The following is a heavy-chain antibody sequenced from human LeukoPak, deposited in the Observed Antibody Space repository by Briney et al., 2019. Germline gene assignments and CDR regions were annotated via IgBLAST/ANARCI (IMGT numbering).Heavy chain of an antibody. D-gene: IGHD3-22*01. CDR2: IYYSGST. Sequence: SETLSLTCTVSGGSISSYYWSWIRQPPGKGLEWIGYIYYSGSTNYNPSLKSRVTISVDTSKNQFSLKLSSVTAADTAVYYCASTYYYYDSSGYYYEYYFDYWGQGTLVTVSS. CDR3: ASTYYYYDSSGYYYEYYFDY. J-gene: IGHJ4*02. V-gene: IGHV4-59*08. CDR1: GGSISSYY.